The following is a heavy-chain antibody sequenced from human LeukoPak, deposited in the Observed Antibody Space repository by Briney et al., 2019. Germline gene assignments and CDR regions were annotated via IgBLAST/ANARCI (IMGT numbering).Heavy chain of an antibody. D-gene: IGHD3-10*01. CDR1: GGSISSSRYY. CDR3: AREVGHYYDSGSAGVFDL. V-gene: IGHV4-39*07. J-gene: IGHJ2*01. Sequence: SETLSLPCSVSGGSISSSRYYWRWIRRPPARGLEWIGSICYSGITYYNPSLKSRVTISVDTSKNQFSLKLSSVTAADTAVYYCAREVGHYYDSGSAGVFDLWGRGTLVTVSS. CDR2: ICYSGIT.